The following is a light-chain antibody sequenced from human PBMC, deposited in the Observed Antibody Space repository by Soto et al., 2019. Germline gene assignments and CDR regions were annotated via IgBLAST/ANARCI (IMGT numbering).Light chain of an antibody. J-gene: IGKJ5*01. CDR1: QSVGSY. V-gene: IGKV3-11*01. CDR2: DAY. CDR3: QKRSNRLPIT. Sequence: ETVLQPSQVTLSWCPVERAPLSCRARQSVGSYLAWYQKKPGQAPRLLIYDAYSRAPGVPARFSGSGSGTDFTLTIRSLEPQDFPAYYCQKRSNRLPITCGQGTRREIK.